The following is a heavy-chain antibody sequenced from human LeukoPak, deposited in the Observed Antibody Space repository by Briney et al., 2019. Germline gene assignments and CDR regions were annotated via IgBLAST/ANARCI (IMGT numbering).Heavy chain of an antibody. CDR1: GFTFSSYV. D-gene: IGHD1-26*01. CDR3: AKDLGIVGASFDY. J-gene: IGHJ4*02. Sequence: GGSLRLSCAASGFTFSSYVMSWVRQAPGKGLEWVSAISGSGGNTYYADSVKGRFTISRDNSKNTLYLQMNSLRAEDTAVYYCAKDLGIVGASFDYWGQGTLVTVSS. CDR2: ISGSGGNT. V-gene: IGHV3-23*01.